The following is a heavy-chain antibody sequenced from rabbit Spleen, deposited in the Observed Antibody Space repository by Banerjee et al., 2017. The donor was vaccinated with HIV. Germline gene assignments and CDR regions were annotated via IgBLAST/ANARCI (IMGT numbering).Heavy chain of an antibody. V-gene: IGHV1S45*01. J-gene: IGHJ4*01. CDR3: ARDLVAAIGWNFDL. CDR2: INMFTGKS. Sequence: QEHLKESGGGLVQPGGSLKLSCTASGVSFSSSSYMCWVRQAPGKGLEWIACINMFTGKSVYASWAKGRFIMSRPSSTTVTLQMTSLTVADTATYFCARDLVAAIGWNFDLWGPGTLVTVS. CDR1: GVSFSSSSY. D-gene: IGHD5-1*01.